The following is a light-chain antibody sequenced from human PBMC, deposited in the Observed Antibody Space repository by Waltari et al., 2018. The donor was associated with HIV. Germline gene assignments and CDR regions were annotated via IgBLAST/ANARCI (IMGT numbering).Light chain of an antibody. V-gene: IGLV2-23*01. CDR1: SSDVGNYNL. J-gene: IGLJ2*01. Sequence: QSALTQPASVSGSPGQSITISRTGTSSDVGNYNLVSWYQQHPGKAPKLKIYEAIKRPSGVSDRISGSKSASTASLTISGLQADDEADYFCSSYGGSSIWLFGGGTKLTVL. CDR2: EAI. CDR3: SSYGGSSIWL.